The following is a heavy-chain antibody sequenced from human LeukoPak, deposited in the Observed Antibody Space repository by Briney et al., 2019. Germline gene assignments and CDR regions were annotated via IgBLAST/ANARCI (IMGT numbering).Heavy chain of an antibody. D-gene: IGHD3-22*01. CDR2: VYYSGST. CDR1: GGSISSYY. CDR3: ARAYDTSGHYHAFDI. V-gene: IGHV4-59*01. J-gene: IGHJ3*02. Sequence: SETLSLTCTVSGGSISSYYWSYIRQPPGKGLEWIGYVYYSGSTNYNPSLKSRVTISVDTSKNQFSLKPSSVTAADTAVYYCARAYDTSGHYHAFDIWGQGTVVTVSS.